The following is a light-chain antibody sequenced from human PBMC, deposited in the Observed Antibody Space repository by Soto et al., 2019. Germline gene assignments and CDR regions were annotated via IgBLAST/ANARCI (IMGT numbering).Light chain of an antibody. J-gene: IGLJ1*01. CDR1: KNDIGLYDF. V-gene: IGLV2-8*01. CDR2: EVV. Sequence: QSVLTQPPSASGSPGQSVTISCTGTKNDIGLYDFVSWYQHHPGKAPRLIIYEVVQRPSGVPDRFSGSKSGNTASLTVSGLQAADEADYFCKSYAGSNTYVFGSGTKVTVI. CDR3: KSYAGSNTYV.